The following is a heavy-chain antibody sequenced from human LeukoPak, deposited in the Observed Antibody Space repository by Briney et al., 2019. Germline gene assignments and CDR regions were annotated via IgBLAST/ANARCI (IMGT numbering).Heavy chain of an antibody. Sequence: EGSLRLSCAASGFTLSSYAMSWVRQAPGEGLEWVSAISGSGGSTYYADSVKGRVTISRDNFKNTLYLQMNSLRAEDTAVYYCASYRYYYDSSGFCDCWGQGTLVTVSS. CDR2: ISGSGGST. CDR1: GFTLSSYA. CDR3: ASYRYYYDSSGFCDC. D-gene: IGHD3-22*01. V-gene: IGHV3-23*01. J-gene: IGHJ4*02.